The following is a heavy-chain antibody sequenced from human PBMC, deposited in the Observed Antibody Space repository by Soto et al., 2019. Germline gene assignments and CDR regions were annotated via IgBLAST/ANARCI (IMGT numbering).Heavy chain of an antibody. CDR3: AKLPDYYGSGSYFGFYPFYI. CDR2: ISGSGGST. V-gene: IGHV3-23*01. Sequence: GGSLRLSCAASGFTFSGYAMSWVRQAPGKGLEWVSAISGSGGSTYYADSVKGRFTISRDNSKNTLYLQMNSLRAEDTAVYYCAKLPDYYGSGSYFGFYPFYIWRQRTMVTVSS. CDR1: GFTFSGYA. D-gene: IGHD3-10*01. J-gene: IGHJ3*02.